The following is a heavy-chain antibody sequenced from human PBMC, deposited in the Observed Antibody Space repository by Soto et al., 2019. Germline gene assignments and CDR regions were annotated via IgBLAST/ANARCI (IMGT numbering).Heavy chain of an antibody. V-gene: IGHV4-31*03. D-gene: IGHD3-3*01. Sequence: QVQLQESGPGLVKPSQTLSLTCTVSGGSITSGGHYWSWIRQHPGKGLEWIGYIYYSGSTYYNSSLKSRVTISIDTSKNHFSLKVRSVTVADTAVYYCARDQGGITIFGVPYGMDVWGQGTTVTVSS. CDR3: ARDQGGITIFGVPYGMDV. CDR2: IYYSGST. J-gene: IGHJ6*02. CDR1: GGSITSGGHY.